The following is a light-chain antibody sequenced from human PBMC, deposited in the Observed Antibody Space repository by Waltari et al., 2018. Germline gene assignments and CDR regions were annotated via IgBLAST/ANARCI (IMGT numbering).Light chain of an antibody. CDR2: EVT. V-gene: IGLV2-23*02. CDR3: CSYASTDSYV. Sequence: QSALTQPASVSGSPGQSITISCPGTSSEVGRYNVLSWYQKHPGKAPKLMIYEVTKRPSGISYRFSGSKSGNTASLTISGLQAEDEADYYCCSYASTDSYVFGTGTKVTVL. CDR1: SSEVGRYNV. J-gene: IGLJ1*01.